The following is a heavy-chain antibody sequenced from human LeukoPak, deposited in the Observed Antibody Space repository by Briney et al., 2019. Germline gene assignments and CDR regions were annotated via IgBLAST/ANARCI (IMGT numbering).Heavy chain of an antibody. Sequence: PSETLSLTCTVSGGSISSYYWSWIRQPPGKGLEWIGYIYYSGSTNYNPSLKSRVTISVDTSKNQFSLKLSSVTAADTAVYYCARGGRRGSGSYYNWGQGTLVTVSS. CDR1: GGSISSYY. D-gene: IGHD3-10*01. CDR2: IYYSGST. CDR3: ARGGRRGSGSYYN. V-gene: IGHV4-59*01. J-gene: IGHJ4*02.